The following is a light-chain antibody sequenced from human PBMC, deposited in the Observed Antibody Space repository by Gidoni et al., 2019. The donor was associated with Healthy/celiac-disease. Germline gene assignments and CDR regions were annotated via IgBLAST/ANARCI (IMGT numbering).Light chain of an antibody. V-gene: IGKV4-1*01. CDR2: CAS. CDR1: QSVLYRSNNKNS. Sequence: LMMTQSPYSLAVALGERATINCKSSQSVLYRSNNKNSLAWYQKKPGQPPKLLIYCASTRESGVPDRFGGSGSGTDFTLTISSLQAEDVAVYYCQQYYSTPLTFGGGTKVEIK. CDR3: QQYYSTPLT. J-gene: IGKJ4*01.